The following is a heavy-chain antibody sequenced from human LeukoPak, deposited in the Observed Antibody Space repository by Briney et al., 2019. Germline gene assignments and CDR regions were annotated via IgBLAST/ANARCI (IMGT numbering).Heavy chain of an antibody. V-gene: IGHV4-34*01. CDR3: ARGFKRLRQHMDV. Sequence: PSETLSLTCSVSGGSISSYYWSWIRQPPGKGLEWIGEINHSGSTNYNPSLKSRVTISVDTSKNQFSLKLSSVTAADTAVYYCARGFKRLRQHMDVWGQGTTVTVSS. J-gene: IGHJ6*02. CDR2: INHSGST. D-gene: IGHD6-25*01. CDR1: GGSISSYY.